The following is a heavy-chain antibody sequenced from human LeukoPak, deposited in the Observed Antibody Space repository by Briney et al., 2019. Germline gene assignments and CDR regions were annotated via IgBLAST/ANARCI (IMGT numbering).Heavy chain of an antibody. V-gene: IGHV3-33*08. D-gene: IGHD6-6*01. Sequence: QPGGSLRLSCAASGFTFDDYAMHWVRQAPGKGLERVAVIWYDGSNKYYADSVKGRFTISRDNSKNTLYLQMNSLRAEDTAVYYCARDAGSSRIYFDYWGQGTLVTVSS. CDR1: GFTFDDYA. J-gene: IGHJ4*02. CDR3: ARDAGSSRIYFDY. CDR2: IWYDGSNK.